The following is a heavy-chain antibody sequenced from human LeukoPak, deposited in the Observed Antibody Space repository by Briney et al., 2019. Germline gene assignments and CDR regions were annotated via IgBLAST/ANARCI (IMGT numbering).Heavy chain of an antibody. CDR2: IYSGGST. V-gene: IGHV3-53*01. Sequence: GGSLRLSCAASGFTVSSNYMSWVRQAPGKGLEWVSVIYSGGSTYYADSVKGRFTISRDNAKSSLYLQMNSLRAEDTAVYYCARSRFPIHPNRFDPWGQGTLVTVSS. D-gene: IGHD3-10*01. CDR1: GFTVSSNY. CDR3: ARSRFPIHPNRFDP. J-gene: IGHJ5*02.